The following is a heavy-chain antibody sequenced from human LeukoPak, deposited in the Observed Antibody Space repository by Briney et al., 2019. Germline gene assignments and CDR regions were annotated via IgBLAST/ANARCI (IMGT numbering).Heavy chain of an antibody. J-gene: IGHJ5*02. V-gene: IGHV3-64D*06. CDR3: ARGADYDILTGYYIGVGWFDP. D-gene: IGHD3-9*01. Sequence: GGSLRLSCSASGFTFSSYAMHWVRQAPGKGLEYVSAISSNGGSTYYADSVKGRFTISRDNSKNTLYLQMSSLRAEDTAVYYCARGADYDILTGYYIGVGWFDPWGQGTLVTVSS. CDR2: ISSNGGST. CDR1: GFTFSSYA.